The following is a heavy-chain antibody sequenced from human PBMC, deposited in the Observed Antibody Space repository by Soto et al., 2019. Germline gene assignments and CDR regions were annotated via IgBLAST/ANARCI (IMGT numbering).Heavy chain of an antibody. Sequence: PSETLSLTCSVSGGSMRSYYWNWLRQPAGKGLEWIGRIYSRGDTNYNPSVKSRVTMSVDTSKNEFSLRLNSVTAADTAVYYCAGIGEDVYYGMDVWGHG. CDR1: GGSMRSYY. D-gene: IGHD2-21*01. CDR3: AGIGEDVYYGMDV. CDR2: IYSRGDT. V-gene: IGHV4-4*07. J-gene: IGHJ6*02.